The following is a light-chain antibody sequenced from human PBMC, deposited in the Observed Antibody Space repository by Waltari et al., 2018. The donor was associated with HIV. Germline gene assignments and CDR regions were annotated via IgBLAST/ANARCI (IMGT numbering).Light chain of an antibody. CDR1: SSNIGAGYD. CDR2: GNS. V-gene: IGLV1-40*01. Sequence: QSVLTQPPSVSGAPGQRVTISCTGISSNIGAGYDVHWYQQLPGTAPKLLIYGNSNRPSGVPDRFSGSKSGTSASLAITGLQAEDEADYYCQSYDSSLSGPVVFGGGTKLTVL. J-gene: IGLJ2*01. CDR3: QSYDSSLSGPVV.